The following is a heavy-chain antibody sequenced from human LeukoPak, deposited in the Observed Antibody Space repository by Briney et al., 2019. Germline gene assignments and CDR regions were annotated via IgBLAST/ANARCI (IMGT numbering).Heavy chain of an antibody. V-gene: IGHV4-59*01. CDR2: FYYSGST. D-gene: IGHD6-19*01. J-gene: IGHJ4*02. CDR3: ARVDSSGWYPQIDY. CDR1: GGSISSYY. Sequence: KPSETLSLTCTVSGGSISSYYWSWIRQPPGKGLEWIGYFYYSGSTNYNPSLKSRVTISVDTSKNQFSLKLSSVTAADTAVYYCARVDSSGWYPQIDYWGQGTLVTVSS.